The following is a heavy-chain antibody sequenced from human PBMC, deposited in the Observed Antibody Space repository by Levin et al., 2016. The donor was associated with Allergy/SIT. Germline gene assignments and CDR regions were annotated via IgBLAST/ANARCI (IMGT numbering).Heavy chain of an antibody. CDR2: TSGNGGST. J-gene: IGHJ4*02. Sequence: GESLKISCAASGFTFSSYAMSWVRQAPGKGLEWVSATSGNGGSTYYADSVKGRFTISRDNSKNTLYLQMNSLRAEDTAVYYCAKDKRYNFDYWGQGTLVTVSS. D-gene: IGHD1-14*01. CDR3: AKDKRYNFDY. V-gene: IGHV3-23*01. CDR1: GFTFSSYA.